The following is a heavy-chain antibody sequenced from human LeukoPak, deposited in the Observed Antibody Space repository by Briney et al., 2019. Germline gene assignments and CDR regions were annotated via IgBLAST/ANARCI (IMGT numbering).Heavy chain of an antibody. CDR2: INPNSGGT. V-gene: IGHV1-2*02. CDR3: ASHCSSTSCTQGEDY. Sequence: ASVKVSCKASGYTFTCFYMHWVRQAPGQGLEWMGWINPNSGGTNYAQKFQGRVTMTRDTSISTAYMELSRLRSDDTAVYYCASHCSSTSCTQGEDYWGQGTLVTVSS. J-gene: IGHJ4*02. CDR1: GYTFTCFY. D-gene: IGHD2-2*01.